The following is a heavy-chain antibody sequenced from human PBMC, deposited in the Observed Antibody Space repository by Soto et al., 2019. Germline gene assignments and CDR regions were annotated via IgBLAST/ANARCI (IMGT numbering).Heavy chain of an antibody. D-gene: IGHD1-20*01. Sequence: SETLSLTCTVSGGSLSTYYWSWIRQPPGKGLEWIVYMSYSGSSNYNPSLRSRVTMSVDTSKNQVSLKLSSVTAADTAVYYCAKTRITSTAATFDPWGQGTLVTVSS. J-gene: IGHJ5*02. CDR3: AKTRITSTAATFDP. CDR1: GGSLSTYY. CDR2: MSYSGSS. V-gene: IGHV4-59*01.